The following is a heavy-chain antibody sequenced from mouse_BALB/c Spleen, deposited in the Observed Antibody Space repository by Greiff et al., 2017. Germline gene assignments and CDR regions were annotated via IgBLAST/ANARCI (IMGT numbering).Heavy chain of an antibody. CDR2: IRNKANGYTT. Sequence: EVKVVESGGGLVQPGGSLRLSCATSGFTFTDYYMSWVRQPPGKALEWLGFIRNKANGYTTEYSASVKGRFTISRDNSQSILYLQMNTLRAEDSATYYCARDGKGFDYWGQGTTLTVSS. CDR3: ARDGKGFDY. V-gene: IGHV7-3*02. CDR1: GFTFTDYY. J-gene: IGHJ2*01. D-gene: IGHD2-1*01.